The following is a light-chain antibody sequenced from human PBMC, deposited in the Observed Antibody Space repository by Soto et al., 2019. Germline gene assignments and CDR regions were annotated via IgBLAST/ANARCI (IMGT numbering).Light chain of an antibody. CDR1: QSVSSSY. CDR2: DAS. V-gene: IGKV3-20*01. Sequence: EIVLTQSPGTLSLSPGERATLSCRASQSVSSSYIAWYQQKPGQAPRLLIYDASSRATGIPDRFSGSGSGTDFTLTISRLEPEDVAVYNCQQHGSSPLTFGGGTKEEIK. J-gene: IGKJ4*01. CDR3: QQHGSSPLT.